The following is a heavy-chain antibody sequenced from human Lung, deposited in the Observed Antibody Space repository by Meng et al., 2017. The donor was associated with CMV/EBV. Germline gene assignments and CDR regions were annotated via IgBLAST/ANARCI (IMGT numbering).Heavy chain of an antibody. J-gene: IGHJ6*02. CDR1: GYRFTSYW. Sequence: GESLKISCKGSGYRFTSYWIGWVRQMPGKGLDWMGIIYPDDSDTRYSPSFQGQVTISADKSISTAYLQWRSLKASDTAIYYCARLGVTRAVGYYYYAMDVWXQGPTVTVSS. D-gene: IGHD4-23*01. CDR3: ARLGVTRAVGYYYYAMDV. CDR2: IYPDDSDT. V-gene: IGHV5-51*01.